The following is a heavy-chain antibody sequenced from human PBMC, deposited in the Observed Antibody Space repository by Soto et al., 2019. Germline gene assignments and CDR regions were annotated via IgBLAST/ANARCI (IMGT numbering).Heavy chain of an antibody. Sequence: EVQLLESGGGLVQPGGSLRLSCAASGFTFSSYAMSWVRQAPGKGLEWVAGISGTGGSLYFADSVKGRFTISRDNLKNARYLQMNSLRAEDTAVYYCAKSATTVTTGNYFDYWGQGSLVTVSS. CDR2: ISGTGGSL. CDR3: AKSATTVTTGNYFDY. D-gene: IGHD4-17*01. V-gene: IGHV3-23*01. CDR1: GFTFSSYA. J-gene: IGHJ4*02.